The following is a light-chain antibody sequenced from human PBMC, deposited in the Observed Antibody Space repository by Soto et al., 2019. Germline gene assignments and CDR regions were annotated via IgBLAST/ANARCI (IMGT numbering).Light chain of an antibody. CDR3: QQLSSFPLT. V-gene: IGKV1-9*01. J-gene: IGKJ4*01. CDR1: QGISSY. CDR2: AAS. Sequence: DIQLTQSPSFLSASVGDRVTITCRASQGISSYLAWYQQKPGKAPNLLIYAASSLQSGVPSRFSGSGSGTEFTLTISSLQPEDLATYYCQQLSSFPLTFVGGTKVEIK.